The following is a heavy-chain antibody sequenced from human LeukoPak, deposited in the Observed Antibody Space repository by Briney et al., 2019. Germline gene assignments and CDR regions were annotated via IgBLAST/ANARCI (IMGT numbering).Heavy chain of an antibody. CDR1: GFTFSGYA. CDR3: AKEGYSSSWDYYYYYYMDV. V-gene: IGHV3-23*01. CDR2: ISGSGGST. D-gene: IGHD6-13*01. Sequence: GSLRLSCXASGFTFSGYAMSWVRQAPGEGLEWVSAISGSGGSTYYADSVKGRFTISRDNSKNTLYLQMNSLRAEDTAVYYCAKEGYSSSWDYYYYYYMDVWGKGTTVTVSS. J-gene: IGHJ6*03.